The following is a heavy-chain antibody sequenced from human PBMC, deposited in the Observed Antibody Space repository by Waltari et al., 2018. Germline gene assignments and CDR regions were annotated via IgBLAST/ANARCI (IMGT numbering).Heavy chain of an antibody. CDR1: GFTFSSYW. Sequence: VQLVESGGGLVQPGGSLRLSCAASGFTFSSYWMSWVRQAPGKGLEWVAFIRYDGSNKYYADSVKGRFTISRDNSKNTLYLQMNSLRAEDTAVYYCANFAQMATTHYFDYWGQGTLVTVSS. CDR3: ANFAQMATTHYFDY. CDR2: IRYDGSNK. D-gene: IGHD5-12*01. J-gene: IGHJ4*02. V-gene: IGHV3-30*02.